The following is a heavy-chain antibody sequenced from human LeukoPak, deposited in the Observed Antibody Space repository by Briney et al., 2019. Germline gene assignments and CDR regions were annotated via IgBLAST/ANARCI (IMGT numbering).Heavy chain of an antibody. J-gene: IGHJ5*02. V-gene: IGHV1-18*04. D-gene: IGHD2-15*01. CDR2: ISAYNGNT. CDR3: ARARYCSGGSCCPPGWFDP. Sequence: GASVKVSCKASGYTFTSYGISWVRQAPGQGLEWMGWISAYNGNTNYAQKLQGRVTMTTDTSTSTAYMELRSLRSDDTAVYYCARARYCSGGSCCPPGWFDPWGQGTLVTVSS. CDR1: GYTFTSYG.